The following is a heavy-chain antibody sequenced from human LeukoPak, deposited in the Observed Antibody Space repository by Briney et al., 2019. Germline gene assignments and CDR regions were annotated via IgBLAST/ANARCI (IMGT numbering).Heavy chain of an antibody. Sequence: SEALSLTCTVSGVSISSYYWTWIRQSAGKGLEWIGRIYTSGSTYYNPSLKSRVTISVDTSKNQFSLKLSSVTAADTAVYYCARHKGRYCSGGSCYRNYFDYWGQGTLVTVSS. CDR1: GVSISSYY. V-gene: IGHV4-4*07. D-gene: IGHD2-15*01. J-gene: IGHJ4*02. CDR2: IYTSGST. CDR3: ARHKGRYCSGGSCYRNYFDY.